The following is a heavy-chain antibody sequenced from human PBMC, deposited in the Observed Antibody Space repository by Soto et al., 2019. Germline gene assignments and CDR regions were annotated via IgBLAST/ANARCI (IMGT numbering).Heavy chain of an antibody. V-gene: IGHV3-30-3*01. J-gene: IGHJ4*02. CDR2: ISHDGSNK. D-gene: IGHD6-19*01. CDR1: GFSFSSCA. Sequence: QVQLVESGGGVVQPGRSLRLSCAASGFSFSSCAMHWVRQAPGKGLEWVAVISHDGSNKYYADSVKGRFTISRDNSINTLYLQMNSLRAEDTAVYYCARVSIALAGIAYYFDYWGQGTLVTVSS. CDR3: ARVSIALAGIAYYFDY.